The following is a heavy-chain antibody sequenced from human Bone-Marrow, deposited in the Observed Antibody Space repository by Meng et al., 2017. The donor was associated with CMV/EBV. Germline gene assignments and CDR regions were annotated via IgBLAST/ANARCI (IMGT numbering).Heavy chain of an antibody. Sequence: ASVKVSCKASGYTFTSYYMHWVRQAPGQGLEWMGIINPSGGSTSYADSVKGRFTISRDNAKNTLYLQMNSLRAEDTAVYYCARNEYSSPYGMNVWGQGTTVTVSS. J-gene: IGHJ6*02. V-gene: IGHV1-46*04. CDR2: INPSGGST. CDR3: ARNEYSSPYGMNV. D-gene: IGHD6-6*01. CDR1: GYTFTSYY.